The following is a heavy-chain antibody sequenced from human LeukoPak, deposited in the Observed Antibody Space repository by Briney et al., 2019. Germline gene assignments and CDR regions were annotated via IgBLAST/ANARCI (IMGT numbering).Heavy chain of an antibody. CDR3: AREVVAAAGTVDY. D-gene: IGHD6-13*01. V-gene: IGHV4-59*01. CDR2: IHYSGST. CDR1: GDSISSYY. J-gene: IGHJ4*02. Sequence: PSETLSLTCTVSGDSISSYYWSWIRQPPGKGLEWIGYIHYSGSTNYNSSLKSRVTISVDTSKNQFSLILSSVTTADTAVYYCAREVVAAAGTVDYWGQGTLVTVS.